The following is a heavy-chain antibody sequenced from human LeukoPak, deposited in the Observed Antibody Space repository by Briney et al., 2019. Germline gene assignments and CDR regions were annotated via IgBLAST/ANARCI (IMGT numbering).Heavy chain of an antibody. V-gene: IGHV4-59*01. CDR2: IYYSGST. CDR1: GGSFSGYY. D-gene: IGHD3-22*01. Sequence: SETLSLTCAVYGGSFSGYYWSWIRQPPGKGLEWIGYIYYSGSTNYNPSLKSRVTISVDTSKNQFSLKLSSVTAADTAVHYCAREVVSTGYYDSSGYLSWFDPWGQGTLVTVSS. CDR3: AREVVSTGYYDSSGYLSWFDP. J-gene: IGHJ5*02.